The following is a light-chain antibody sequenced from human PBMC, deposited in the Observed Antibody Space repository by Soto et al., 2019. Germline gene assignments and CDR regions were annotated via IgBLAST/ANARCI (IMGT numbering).Light chain of an antibody. CDR3: QHNGSPPRT. Sequence: EIVLTQSPGTLSLSPGERATLSCRASQSLGSSYLAWYQQKPGQTPKLLIYGASSRATGIPDRFSGSGSGTDFTLTISRMEPEDFEVYYCQHNGSPPRTFGQGTKVEIK. V-gene: IGKV3-20*01. CDR1: QSLGSSY. CDR2: GAS. J-gene: IGKJ1*01.